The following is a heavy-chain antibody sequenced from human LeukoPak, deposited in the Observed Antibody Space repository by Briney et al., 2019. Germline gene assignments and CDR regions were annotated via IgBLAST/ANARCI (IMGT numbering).Heavy chain of an antibody. D-gene: IGHD2-8*02. CDR1: GGSISSYY. V-gene: IGHV4-59*08. CDR3: AILVVAANAYYFDY. Sequence: SETLSLTCTVSGGSISSYYWSWIRQPPGEGLEWIGYIYYSGSTNYNPSLKSRVTISVDTSKNQFSLKLSSVTAADTAVYYCAILVVAANAYYFDYWGQGTLVTVSS. CDR2: IYYSGST. J-gene: IGHJ4*02.